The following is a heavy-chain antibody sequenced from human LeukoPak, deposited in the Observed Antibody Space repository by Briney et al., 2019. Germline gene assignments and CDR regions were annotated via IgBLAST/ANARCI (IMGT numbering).Heavy chain of an antibody. D-gene: IGHD6-6*01. V-gene: IGHV3-48*03. J-gene: IGHJ6*03. Sequence: GGSLRLSCAASGFTFSSYEMNWVRQAPGKGLEWVSYISSSANTIYYADSVKGRFTISRDNAKNSLYLQMNSLRVGDTAVYYCARAQAARADYYYYYMDVWGKGTTVTVSS. CDR1: GFTFSSYE. CDR2: ISSSANTI. CDR3: ARAQAARADYYYYYMDV.